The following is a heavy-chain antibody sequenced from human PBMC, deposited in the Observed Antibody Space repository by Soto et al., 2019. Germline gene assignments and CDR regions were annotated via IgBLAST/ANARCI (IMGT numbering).Heavy chain of an antibody. Sequence: LGESLKISCKGSGYSFTSYWIGWVRQMPGKGLEWMGIIYPGDSDTRYSPSFQGQVTISADKSISTAYLQWSSLKASDTAMYYCARLAYCSGGSCYYFDYWGQGTLVTVSS. D-gene: IGHD2-15*01. CDR2: IYPGDSDT. CDR3: ARLAYCSGGSCYYFDY. CDR1: GYSFTSYW. J-gene: IGHJ4*02. V-gene: IGHV5-51*01.